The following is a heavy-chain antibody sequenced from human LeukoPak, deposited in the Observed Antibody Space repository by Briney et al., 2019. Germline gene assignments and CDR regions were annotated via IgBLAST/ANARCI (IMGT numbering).Heavy chain of an antibody. CDR1: GFTFGDYL. Sequence: GRSLRLSCTASGFTFGDYLMSWFRQAPGKGLEWIGFISGGTTEYAASVKGRFTISRDDSTSIAYLQMNSLTTEDTAVYYCSGGSGWLSVYWGQGTLVTVSS. J-gene: IGHJ4*02. V-gene: IGHV3-49*03. D-gene: IGHD6-19*01. CDR3: SGGSGWLSVY. CDR2: ISGGTT.